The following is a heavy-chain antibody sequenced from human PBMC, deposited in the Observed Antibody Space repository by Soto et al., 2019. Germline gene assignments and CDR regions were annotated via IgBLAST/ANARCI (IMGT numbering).Heavy chain of an antibody. V-gene: IGHV1-18*04. D-gene: IGHD6-19*01. CDR1: GYTFTSYG. CDR2: ISAYSGNT. Sequence: GASVKVSCKASGYTFTSYGITWVRQAPGQGLEWMGWISAYSGNTNYAQRLQGRVTMTTDTSTSTAYMELRSLRSDDTAVYYCARDFRYSSGWNAEYYYHAMDVWGQGTTVTVSS. CDR3: ARDFRYSSGWNAEYYYHAMDV. J-gene: IGHJ6*02.